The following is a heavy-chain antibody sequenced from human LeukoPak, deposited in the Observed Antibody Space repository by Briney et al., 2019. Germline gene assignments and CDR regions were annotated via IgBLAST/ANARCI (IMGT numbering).Heavy chain of an antibody. J-gene: IGHJ6*03. CDR1: GFTFSTFA. Sequence: GGSLRLSCAASGFTFSTFAMVWVRQPPGKGLEWVSSIFPSGGEIHYADSVKGRFTISRDNSKNTLYLQMNSLRAEDTAMYYCARDRQWNYYYMDVWGKGTTVTVSS. V-gene: IGHV3-23*01. CDR3: ARDRQWNYYYMDV. CDR2: IFPSGGEI. D-gene: IGHD6-19*01.